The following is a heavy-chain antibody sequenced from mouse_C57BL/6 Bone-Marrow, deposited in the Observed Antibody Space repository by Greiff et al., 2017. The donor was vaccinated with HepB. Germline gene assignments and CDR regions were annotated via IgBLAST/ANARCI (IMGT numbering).Heavy chain of an antibody. CDR1: GYTFTSYG. CDR2: IYPRSGNT. CDR3: ARSGYYGSMDY. V-gene: IGHV1-81*01. J-gene: IGHJ4*01. D-gene: IGHD1-1*01. Sequence: VKLMESGAELARPGASVKLSCKASGYTFTSYGISWVKQRTGQGLEWIGEIYPRSGNTYYNEKFKGKATLTADKSSSTAYMELRSLTSEDSAVYYCARSGYYGSMDYWGQGTSVTVSS.